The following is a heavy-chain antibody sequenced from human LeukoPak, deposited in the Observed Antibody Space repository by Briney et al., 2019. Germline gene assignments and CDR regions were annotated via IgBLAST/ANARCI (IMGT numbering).Heavy chain of an antibody. J-gene: IGHJ4*02. CDR1: RLTFSSYA. V-gene: IGHV3-23*01. CDR2: ISGSGGST. Sequence: SLCLSCVASRLTFSSYAMSWDRQAPGNVHEWVSAISGSGGSTYYADSVKGRFTISRDNSKNTLYLQMNSLRAEDTAVYYCAKDLEYYDSSGYPGAFDYWGQGTLVTVSS. D-gene: IGHD3-22*01. CDR3: AKDLEYYDSSGYPGAFDY.